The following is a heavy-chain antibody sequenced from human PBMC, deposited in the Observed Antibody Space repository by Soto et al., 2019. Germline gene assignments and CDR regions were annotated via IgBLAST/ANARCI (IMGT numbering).Heavy chain of an antibody. CDR2: ISYDGSNK. Sequence: QVQLVESGGGVVQPGRSLRLSCAASGFTFSSYAMHWVRQAPGKGLEWVAVISYDGSNKYYADSVKGRFTISRDNSKNTLYLQMNSLRAEDTAVYYCARGRLSYNIVGATTSPAGYWGQGTLVTVSS. V-gene: IGHV3-30-3*01. CDR3: ARGRLSYNIVGATTSPAGY. CDR1: GFTFSSYA. D-gene: IGHD1-26*01. J-gene: IGHJ4*02.